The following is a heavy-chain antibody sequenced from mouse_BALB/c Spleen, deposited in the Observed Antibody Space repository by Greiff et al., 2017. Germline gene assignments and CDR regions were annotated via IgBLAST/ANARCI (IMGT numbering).Heavy chain of an antibody. CDR3: ARSTGNYAFYYAMDY. J-gene: IGHJ4*01. D-gene: IGHD2-1*01. CDR1: GYTFTSYT. CDR2: INPSSGYT. Sequence: VQLQQSGAELARPGASVKMSCKASGYTFTSYTMHWVKQRPGQGLEWIGYINPSSGYTNYNQKFKDKATLTADKSSSTAYMQLSSLTSEDSAVYYCARSTGNYAFYYAMDYWGQGTSVTVSS. V-gene: IGHV1-4*01.